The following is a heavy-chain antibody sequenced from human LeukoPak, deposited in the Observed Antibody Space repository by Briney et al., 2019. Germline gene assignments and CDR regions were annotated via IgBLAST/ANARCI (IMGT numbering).Heavy chain of an antibody. D-gene: IGHD3-22*01. CDR3: ARAPYSMIVLEIGAFDI. J-gene: IGHJ3*02. CDR2: INPSVGGI. V-gene: IGHV1-46*01. CDR1: GYTFTSYY. Sequence: ASVKVSCKASGYTFTSYYMNWVRQAPGQGLEWMGIINPSVGGISYAQKFQGRVTMTRDTSTSTVYMELSSLRSEDTAVYYCARAPYSMIVLEIGAFDIWGQGTMVTVSS.